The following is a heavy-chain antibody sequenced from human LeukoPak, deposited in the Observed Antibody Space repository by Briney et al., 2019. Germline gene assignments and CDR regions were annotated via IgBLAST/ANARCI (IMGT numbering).Heavy chain of an antibody. V-gene: IGHV1-2*02. CDR1: GYTFTGYY. D-gene: IGHD6-6*01. CDR2: INPNSGGT. CDR3: ARQYSRQENWFDP. J-gene: IGHJ5*02. Sequence: ASVKVSCKASGYTFTGYYMHWMRRAPGQGLEWMEWINPNSGGTNYAQKFQGRVTMTRDTSISTAYMELSRLRSDDTAVYYCARQYSRQENWFDPWGQGTLVTVSS.